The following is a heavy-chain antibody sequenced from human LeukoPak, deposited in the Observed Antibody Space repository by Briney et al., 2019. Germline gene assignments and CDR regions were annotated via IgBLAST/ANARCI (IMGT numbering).Heavy chain of an antibody. CDR2: IYYSGST. CDR3: ARGPRAPSRANYYYYYGMDV. Sequence: SETLSLTCTVSGGSISSYYWSWIRQPPGKGLEWIGYIYYSGSTNYNPSLKSRVTISVDTSKNQFSLKLSFVTAADTAVYYCARGPRAPSRANYYYYYGMDVWGQGTTVTVSS. CDR1: GGSISSYY. J-gene: IGHJ6*02. V-gene: IGHV4-59*01.